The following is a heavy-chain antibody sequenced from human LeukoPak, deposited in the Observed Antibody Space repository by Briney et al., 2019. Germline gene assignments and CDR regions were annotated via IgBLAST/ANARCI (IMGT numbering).Heavy chain of an antibody. CDR1: GGSIRSSYYY. CDR3: ARAFSSSSFYFNY. V-gene: IGHV4-39*07. Sequence: KPSETLSLTCTVSGGSIRSSYYYWGWIRQPPGKGLEWIGSIYDSGSTYYNPSLKSRVTISVDTSKNQFSLKLSSVTAADTAVYYCARAFSSSSFYFNYWGQGTLVTVSS. J-gene: IGHJ4*02. D-gene: IGHD6-6*01. CDR2: IYDSGST.